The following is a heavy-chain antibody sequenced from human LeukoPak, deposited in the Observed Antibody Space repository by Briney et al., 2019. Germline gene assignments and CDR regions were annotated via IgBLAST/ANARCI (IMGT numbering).Heavy chain of an antibody. CDR3: ARGYYDSSGYSDWYFDL. V-gene: IGHV4-59*01. D-gene: IGHD3-22*01. J-gene: IGHJ2*01. CDR1: GGSISSYY. CDR2: IYYSGST. Sequence: PSETLSLTCTVSGGSISSYYWSWIRQPPGKGLEWIGYIYYSGSTNYIPSLKSRVTISVDTSKNQFSLKLSSVTAADTAVYYCARGYYDSSGYSDWYFDLWGRGTLVTVSS.